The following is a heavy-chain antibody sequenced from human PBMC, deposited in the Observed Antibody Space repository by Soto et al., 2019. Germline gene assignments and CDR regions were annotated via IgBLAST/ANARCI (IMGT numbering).Heavy chain of an antibody. CDR1: GGSISSGGYY. CDR2: IYYSGST. D-gene: IGHD3-9*01. Sequence: QVQLQESGPGLVKPSQTLSLTCTVSGGSISSGGYYWSWIRQHPGKGLEWIGYIYYSGSTYYNPSLKSRVTISVDTSQNQFSLKLSSVTAADTAVYYCARALRTGYPEAVDAFDIWGQGTMVTVSS. CDR3: ARALRTGYPEAVDAFDI. J-gene: IGHJ3*02. V-gene: IGHV4-31*03.